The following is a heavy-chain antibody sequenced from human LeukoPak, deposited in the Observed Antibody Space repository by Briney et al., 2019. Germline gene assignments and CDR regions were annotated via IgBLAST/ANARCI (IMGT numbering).Heavy chain of an antibody. CDR1: GGSISSYY. J-gene: IGHJ6*02. CDR3: ARDNSRLLWFGELWRDYYYGMDV. Sequence: SETLSLTCTVSGGSISSYYGIWIRQPAGKGLEWIGRIYTSGSTNYNPSLKSRVTISVGTSKNQFSLKLSSVTAADTAVYYCARDNSRLLWFGELWRDYYYGMDVWGQGTTVTVSS. D-gene: IGHD3-10*01. V-gene: IGHV4-4*07. CDR2: IYTSGST.